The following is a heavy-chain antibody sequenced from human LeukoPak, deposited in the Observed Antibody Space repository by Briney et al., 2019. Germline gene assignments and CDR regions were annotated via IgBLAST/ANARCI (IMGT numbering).Heavy chain of an antibody. CDR2: IFYSGST. J-gene: IGHJ4*02. Sequence: SETLSLTCTVSGGSISTSNYYWGWIRQPPGKGLEWIGNIFYSGSTYYSPSLKSRVTISLDTSRNQFSLKLTSVTAADTVVYYCARYDVGWYYFDYWGQGTLVTVSS. D-gene: IGHD6-19*01. CDR1: GGSISTSNYY. CDR3: ARYDVGWYYFDY. V-gene: IGHV4-39*07.